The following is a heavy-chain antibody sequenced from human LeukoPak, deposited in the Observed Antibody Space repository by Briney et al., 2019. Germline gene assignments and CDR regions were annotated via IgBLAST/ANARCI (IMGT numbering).Heavy chain of an antibody. V-gene: IGHV1-69*13. J-gene: IGHJ6*02. Sequence: ASVKVSCKASGYTFTNYGISWVRQAPGQGLEWMGGIIPIFGTANYAQKFQGRVTITADESTSTAYMELSSLRSEDTAVYYCARGYYGSGSYYWGRYYGMDVWGQGTTVTVSS. D-gene: IGHD3-10*01. CDR3: ARGYYGSGSYYWGRYYGMDV. CDR1: GYTFTNYG. CDR2: IIPIFGTA.